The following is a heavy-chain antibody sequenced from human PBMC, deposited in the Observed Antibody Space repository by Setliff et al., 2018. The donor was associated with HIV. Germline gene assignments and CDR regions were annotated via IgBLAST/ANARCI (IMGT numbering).Heavy chain of an antibody. J-gene: IGHJ4*02. CDR2: ISWKSGSL. Sequence: SLKISCAASGFIFDDYAMHWVRQAPGKGLEWVSGISWKSGSLGYADAVKCRFTISRDNAKNSLYLQMNSLRAEDTAVYYCAKTYYYDSSGYYYFDSWGQGTLVTVSS. CDR1: GFIFDDYA. CDR3: AKTYYYDSSGYYYFDS. V-gene: IGHV3-9*01. D-gene: IGHD3-22*01.